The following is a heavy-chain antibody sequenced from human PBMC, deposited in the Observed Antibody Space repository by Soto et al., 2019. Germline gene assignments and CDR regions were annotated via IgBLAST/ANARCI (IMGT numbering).Heavy chain of an antibody. CDR1: CSSINSSGYY. CDR2: MFYGVST. CDR3: ARLPSRHLVDY. Sequence: SETLSLTCTVSCSSINSSGYYWGWIRQPPGKGLEWIGSMFYGVSTYYNPSLKSRVTVSVDTSKNQFSLNLRSVTAADTAVYYCARLPSRHLVDYWGQGTLVTVSS. V-gene: IGHV4-39*01. D-gene: IGHD3-3*02. J-gene: IGHJ4*02.